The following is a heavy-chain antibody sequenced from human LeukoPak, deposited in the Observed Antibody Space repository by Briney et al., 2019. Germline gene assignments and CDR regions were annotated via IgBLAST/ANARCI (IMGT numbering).Heavy chain of an antibody. Sequence: PGGSLRLSCAASGFTVSSNYMSWVRQAPGKGLEWVSVIYSGGSTYYADSVKGRFTISRDNSKNTLYLQMSSLRAEDTAVYYCASHSSSWVYYYMDVWGKGTTVTVSS. CDR1: GFTVSSNY. V-gene: IGHV3-66*02. CDR2: IYSGGST. D-gene: IGHD6-13*01. J-gene: IGHJ6*03. CDR3: ASHSSSWVYYYMDV.